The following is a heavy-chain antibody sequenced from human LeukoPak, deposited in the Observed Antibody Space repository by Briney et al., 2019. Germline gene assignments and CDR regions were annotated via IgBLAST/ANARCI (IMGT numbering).Heavy chain of an antibody. CDR2: TSYDEKKK. D-gene: IGHD6-19*01. CDR3: ARVGGSGWYGFVDY. J-gene: IGHJ4*02. Sequence: PGRSLRLSCAASGFTFNSFSMHWVRQAPGKGLEWVAVTSYDEKKKFYADSVKGRFSISRDNSKNTVNLQMNSLRAEDTAVYYCARVGGSGWYGFVDYWGQGTLVTVSS. CDR1: GFTFNSFS. V-gene: IGHV3-30*04.